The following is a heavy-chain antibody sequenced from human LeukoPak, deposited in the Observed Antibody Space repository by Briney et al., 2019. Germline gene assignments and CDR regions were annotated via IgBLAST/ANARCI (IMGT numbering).Heavy chain of an antibody. CDR3: ARDLLPQRESYYDFWSGYTI. J-gene: IGHJ4*02. D-gene: IGHD3-3*01. CDR2: IYYSGST. Sequence: SQTLSLTCTVSGGSISSGDYYWSWIRQPPGKGLEWIGYIYYSGSTYYNPSLKSRVTISVDTSKNQFSLKLSSVTAADTAVHYCARDLLPQRESYYDFWSGYTIWGQGTQVTVSS. V-gene: IGHV4-30-4*01. CDR1: GGSISSGDYY.